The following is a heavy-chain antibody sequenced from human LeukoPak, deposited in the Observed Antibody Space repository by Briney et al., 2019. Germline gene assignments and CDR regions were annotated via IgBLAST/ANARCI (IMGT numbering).Heavy chain of an antibody. CDR1: GFTFSDSY. J-gene: IGHJ4*02. CDR3: ARIGYSSSSTDY. D-gene: IGHD6-6*01. CDR2: IDQDGSVK. Sequence: GGSLRLSCAASGFTFSDSYMSWIRQAPGKGLEWVANIDQDGSVKYYVDSVKGRFTISRDNAKNSLYLQMDSLRAEDTAAYYCARIGYSSSSTDYWGQGTLVTVSS. V-gene: IGHV3-7*01.